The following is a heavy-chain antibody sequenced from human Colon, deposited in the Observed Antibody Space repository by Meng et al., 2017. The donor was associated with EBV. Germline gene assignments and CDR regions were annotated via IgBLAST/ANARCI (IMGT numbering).Heavy chain of an antibody. CDR2: IYYSGST. D-gene: IGHD7-27*01. CDR3: ASPLGILGIVDL. J-gene: IGHJ2*01. Sequence: QLQLQYSVPGLVKPSETCARTCIVSGGSISSRSYYWGWIRQPPWKGLEWIGSIYYSGSTYYNPSLKSRVAISVDTSKNQFSLKLSSVTAADTAVYYCASPLGILGIVDLWGRGTLVTVSS. CDR1: GGSISSRSYY. V-gene: IGHV4-39*01.